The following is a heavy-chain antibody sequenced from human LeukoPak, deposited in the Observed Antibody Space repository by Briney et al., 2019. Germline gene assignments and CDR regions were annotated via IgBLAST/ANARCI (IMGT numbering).Heavy chain of an antibody. V-gene: IGHV1-69*05. CDR1: GGTFSSYA. CDR3: ARVQTAHAFDI. J-gene: IGHJ3*02. CDR2: IIPIFGAA. Sequence: SVKVSCKASGGTFSSYAISWVRQAPGQGLEWMGRIIPIFGAANYAQKFQGRVTITTDESTSTAYMEPSSLRSEDTAVYYCARVQTAHAFDIWGQGTMVTVSS.